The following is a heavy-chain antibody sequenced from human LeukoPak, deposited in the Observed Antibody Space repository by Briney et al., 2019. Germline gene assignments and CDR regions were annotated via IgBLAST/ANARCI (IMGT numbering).Heavy chain of an antibody. CDR2: IIPIFGTA. CDR3: ARDRAYNYDNNFDY. J-gene: IGHJ4*02. CDR1: GGTFSSYA. D-gene: IGHD3-22*01. Sequence: ASVKVSCKASGGTFSSYAISWVRQAPGQGLEWMGGIIPIFGTANYAQKFQGRVTITTDESTSTAYMELRSLRSDDTAVYYCARDRAYNYDNNFDYWGQGTLVTVSS. V-gene: IGHV1-69*05.